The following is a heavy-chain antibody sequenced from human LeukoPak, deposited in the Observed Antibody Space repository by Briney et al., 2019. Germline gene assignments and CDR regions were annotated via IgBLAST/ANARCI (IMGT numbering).Heavy chain of an antibody. CDR3: ARGLEGVFVKFDP. V-gene: IGHV4-34*01. CDR1: GGSFSGYY. J-gene: IGHJ5*02. CDR2: INHSGST. Sequence: SETLSLTCAVYGGSFSGYYWSWIRQPPGKGLEWIGEINHSGSTNYNPSLKSRVTISVDTSKNQFSLKLSSVTAADTAVYYCARGLEGVFVKFDPWGQGTLVTVSS. D-gene: IGHD3-16*02.